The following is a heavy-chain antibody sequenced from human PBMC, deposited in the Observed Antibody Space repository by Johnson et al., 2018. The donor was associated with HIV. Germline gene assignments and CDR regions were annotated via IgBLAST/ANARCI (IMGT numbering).Heavy chain of an antibody. V-gene: IGHV3-30-3*01. CDR2: ISYDGSNK. Sequence: VQLVESGGGVVQPGRSLRLSCSASGFTFSSYAMHWVRQAPGKGLEWVAVISYDGSNKYYADSVKGRFTISRDSSKNMLYLQMNSLRTEDTAVYYCGRDINYSNYVTDAFYIWGQGTVVTVSS. CDR1: GFTFSSYA. J-gene: IGHJ3*02. CDR3: GRDINYSNYVTDAFYI. D-gene: IGHD4-11*01.